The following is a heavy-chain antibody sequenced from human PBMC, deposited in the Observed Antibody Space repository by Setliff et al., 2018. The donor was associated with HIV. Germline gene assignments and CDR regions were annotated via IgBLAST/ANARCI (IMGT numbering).Heavy chain of an antibody. CDR3: ARTYSSNWYIDY. V-gene: IGHV4-4*07. D-gene: IGHD6-13*01. CDR2: IYSDGSIYHSGST. J-gene: IGHJ4*02. CDR1: GGSIRDYY. Sequence: SETLSLTCRVSGGSIRDYYWNWIRQPAGKGLEWIGRIYSDGSIYHSGSTYDSPSLKSRVTISVDTSKNQFSLKLSSVTAADTAIYYCARTYSSNWYIDYWGQGTLVTVSS.